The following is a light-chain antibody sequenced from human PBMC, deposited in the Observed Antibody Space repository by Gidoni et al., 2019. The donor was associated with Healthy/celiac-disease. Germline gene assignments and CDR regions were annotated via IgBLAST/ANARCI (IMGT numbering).Light chain of an antibody. Sequence: DIQMTQSPSSLSAAVGDRVTITCRASQGISPYLAWYQQKPGNVPKLLIYAASTLQSGVPSRFSGSGSGTYFTLTISSLQPEDVATYYCQKYNSAPLTFGGGTKVEIK. V-gene: IGKV1-27*01. J-gene: IGKJ4*01. CDR1: QGISPY. CDR3: QKYNSAPLT. CDR2: AAS.